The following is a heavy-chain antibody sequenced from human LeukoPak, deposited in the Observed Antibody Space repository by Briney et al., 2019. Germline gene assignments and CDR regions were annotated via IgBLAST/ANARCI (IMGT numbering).Heavy chain of an antibody. V-gene: IGHV3-7*03. CDR1: GFSVSNHW. D-gene: IGHD3-10*01. CDR3: ARDEASPYRSGSNLDY. Sequence: GGSLMLSCSASGFSVSNHWGTWVRQPPGKGPEWVAHINVGGSEKDFLDSVRGRLTISTKNCKTSLYLEMISLRAEDTDVYYCARDEASPYRSGSNLDYWGQGTLVTVSS. J-gene: IGHJ4*02. CDR2: INVGGSEK.